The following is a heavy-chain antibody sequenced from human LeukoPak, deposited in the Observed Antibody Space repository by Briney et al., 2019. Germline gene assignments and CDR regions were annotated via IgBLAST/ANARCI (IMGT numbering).Heavy chain of an antibody. CDR1: GGSFSGYY. CDR2: INHSGST. D-gene: IGHD2-2*02. V-gene: IGHV4-34*01. Sequence: SETLYLTCAVYGGSFSGYYWSWIRQPPGKGLEWIGEINHSGSTNYNPSLKSRVTISVDTSKNQFSLKLSSVTAADTAVYYCARDGYCSSTSCYTALRRKRYWFDPWGQGTLVTVSS. CDR3: ARDGYCSSTSCYTALRRKRYWFDP. J-gene: IGHJ5*02.